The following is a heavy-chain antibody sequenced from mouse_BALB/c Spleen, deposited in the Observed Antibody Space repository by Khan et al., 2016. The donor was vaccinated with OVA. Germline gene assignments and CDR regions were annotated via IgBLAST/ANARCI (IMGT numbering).Heavy chain of an antibody. CDR3: ARDAGRY. Sequence: EVQLQQSGPELVKPGASVKISCKTSGYTFTEYTLHWVKQSHGKSLEWIGVINPKNGVTSYNQKFKGKATLTVDKSSNTAYMEFRSLTSEDSAAYYCARDAGRYWGQGTSVTVSS. D-gene: IGHD3-3*01. J-gene: IGHJ4*01. CDR2: INPKNGVT. CDR1: GYTFTEYT. V-gene: IGHV1-26*01.